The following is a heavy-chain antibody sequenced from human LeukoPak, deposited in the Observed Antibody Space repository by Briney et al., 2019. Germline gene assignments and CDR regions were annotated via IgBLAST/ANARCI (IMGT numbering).Heavy chain of an antibody. CDR3: ARDRRAVAGTRWFDP. D-gene: IGHD6-19*01. V-gene: IGHV1-69*01. Sequence: SVKVSCTASGGTFSSYAISWVRQAPRQGLEWMGGIIPIFGTANYAQKFQGRVTITADESTSTAYMELSSLRSEDTAVYYCARDRRAVAGTRWFDPWGQGTLVTVSS. J-gene: IGHJ5*02. CDR2: IIPIFGTA. CDR1: GGTFSSYA.